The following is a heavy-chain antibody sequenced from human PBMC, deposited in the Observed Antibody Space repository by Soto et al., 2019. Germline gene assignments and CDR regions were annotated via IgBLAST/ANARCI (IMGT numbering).Heavy chain of an antibody. CDR3: AKDLNYYDSSPDYYYGMDV. Sequence: QVQLVESGGGVVQPGRSLRLSCAASGFTFSSYGMHWVRQAPGKGLEWVAVISYDGSNKYYADSVKGRFTISRDNSKNRQSLRMTSLNAEDTAVYYCAKDLNYYDSSPDYYYGMDVWGQGTTVTVSS. CDR1: GFTFSSYG. J-gene: IGHJ6*02. V-gene: IGHV3-30*18. CDR2: ISYDGSNK. D-gene: IGHD3-22*01.